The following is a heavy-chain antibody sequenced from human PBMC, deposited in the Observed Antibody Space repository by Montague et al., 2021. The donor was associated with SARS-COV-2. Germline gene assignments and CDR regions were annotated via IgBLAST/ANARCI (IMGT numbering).Heavy chain of an antibody. CDR3: ARVYYDISAMDV. CDR1: GGSVSSDSYY. CDR2: FYYSGST. Sequence: SETLSLTCTASGGSVSSDSYYWSWIRQLPGKGLEWIGYFYYSGSTNYNPSLKSRVTISVDTSKNQFSLKLTSVTAADTAVYFCARVYYDISAMDVWGQGTTVTVSS. D-gene: IGHD3-9*01. J-gene: IGHJ6*02. V-gene: IGHV4-61*01.